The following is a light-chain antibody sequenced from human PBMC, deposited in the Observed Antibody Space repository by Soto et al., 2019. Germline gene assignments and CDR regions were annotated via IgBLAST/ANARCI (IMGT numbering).Light chain of an antibody. CDR3: QQRDNRPYT. Sequence: EIVLTQAPATQSLSPGERATLSCRASQSVSTYVAWYQQKPGQAPRLVLYHASNRATGIPARFSGSGSETDFTLTISSLEPEDFAVYYCQQRDNRPYTFGQGTRLEI. J-gene: IGKJ2*01. V-gene: IGKV3-11*01. CDR2: HAS. CDR1: QSVSTY.